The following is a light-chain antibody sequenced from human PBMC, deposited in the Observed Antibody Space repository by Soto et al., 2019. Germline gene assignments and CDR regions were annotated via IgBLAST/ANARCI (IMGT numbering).Light chain of an antibody. J-gene: IGKJ1*01. V-gene: IGKV3-15*01. Sequence: EIVMTQSPATLPVSPGERATLSCRASQSVSTNLAWYQQKPGQAPRLLIHGATTRATGIPARFSGSGSGTEFTLTISSLQSEDFAVYYCQQYNNWPRTFGQGTKVDI. CDR2: GAT. CDR1: QSVSTN. CDR3: QQYNNWPRT.